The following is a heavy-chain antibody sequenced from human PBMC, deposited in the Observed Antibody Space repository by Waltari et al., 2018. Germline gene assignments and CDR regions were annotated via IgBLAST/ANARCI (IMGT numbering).Heavy chain of an antibody. CDR1: GFTFSSYA. CDR3: ARGTPVGQYYFDY. Sequence: QVQLVESGGGVVQPGRSLRLSCAASGFTFSSYAMYWVRRAPGKGVEWLAVISYDGSNKYYADSVKGRFTISRDNSKNTLYLQMNSLRAEDTAVYYCARGTPVGQYYFDYWGQGTLVTVSS. CDR2: ISYDGSNK. D-gene: IGHD2-15*01. J-gene: IGHJ4*02. V-gene: IGHV3-30*01.